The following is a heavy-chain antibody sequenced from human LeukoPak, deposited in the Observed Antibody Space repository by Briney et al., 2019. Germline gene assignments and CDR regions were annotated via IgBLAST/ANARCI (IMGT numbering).Heavy chain of an antibody. CDR1: GFTFSSYS. D-gene: IGHD6-13*01. J-gene: IGHJ5*02. CDR3: ARDGRIAAAGAKNWFDP. V-gene: IGHV3-21*01. Sequence: GGSLRLSCAASGFTFSSYSMNWVRQAPGKGLEWVSSISSSSSYIYYADSVKGRFTISRDNAKNSLYLQMNSLRAEDTAVYYCARDGRIAAAGAKNWFDPWGQGTLVTVSS. CDR2: ISSSSSYI.